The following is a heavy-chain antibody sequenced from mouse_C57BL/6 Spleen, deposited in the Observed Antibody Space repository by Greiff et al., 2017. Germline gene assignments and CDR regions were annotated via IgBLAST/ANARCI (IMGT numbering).Heavy chain of an antibody. Sequence: EVQLQQSVAELVRPGASVKLSCTASGFNFKNYYMTWVQQRPEQGLEWIGRIYPADGNTNYAQKFKGQATITADTSSNTAYLQLSSLTSEDSAVYYCARSAQAISCAYWGQGTLVTVSA. J-gene: IGHJ3*01. CDR2: IYPADGNT. CDR1: GFNFKNYY. V-gene: IGHV14-3*01. D-gene: IGHD3-2*02. CDR3: ARSAQAISCAY.